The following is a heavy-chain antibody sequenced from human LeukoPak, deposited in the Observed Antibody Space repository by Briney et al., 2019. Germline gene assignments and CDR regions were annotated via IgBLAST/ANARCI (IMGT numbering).Heavy chain of an antibody. D-gene: IGHD6-19*01. CDR3: ARDLTHIAVASNWFDP. CDR2: ITSSSGYI. V-gene: IGHV3-21*01. Sequence: PGGSLRLSCAASGFTFSSYSMNWVRQAPGKGLEWVSSITSSSGYIYYADSVKGRFTISRDNAKNSLYLQMNSLRAEDTAVYYCARDLTHIAVASNWFDPWGQGTLVTVSS. CDR1: GFTFSSYS. J-gene: IGHJ5*02.